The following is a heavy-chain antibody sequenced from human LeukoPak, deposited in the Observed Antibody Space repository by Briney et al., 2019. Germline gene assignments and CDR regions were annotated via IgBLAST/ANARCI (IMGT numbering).Heavy chain of an antibody. CDR1: GFTFSSYG. CDR2: IRYDGSNK. J-gene: IGHJ6*03. Sequence: GGSLRLSCAASGFTFSSYGMHWVRQAPGKGLEWVAFIRYDGSNKYYADSVKGRFTISRDNSKNTLYLQMNSLRAEDTAVYYCAKDLQQLVPTGYYYYYMDVWGKGTTVTISS. V-gene: IGHV3-30*02. CDR3: AKDLQQLVPTGYYYYYMDV. D-gene: IGHD6-13*01.